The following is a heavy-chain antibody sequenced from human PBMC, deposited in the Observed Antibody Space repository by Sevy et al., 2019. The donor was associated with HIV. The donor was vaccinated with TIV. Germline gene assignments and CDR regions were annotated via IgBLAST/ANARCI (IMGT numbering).Heavy chain of an antibody. J-gene: IGHJ6*02. D-gene: IGHD6-19*01. CDR2: MNPNSGNT. Sequence: ASVKVSCKASGYTFTSYDINWVRQATGQGLEWMGWMNPNSGNTGYAQKFQGRVTMTRNTSISTAYMERSSLRSEDTAVYYGARGGYRIAVAGTYYYYGMDVWGQGTTVTVSS. CDR3: ARGGYRIAVAGTYYYYGMDV. V-gene: IGHV1-8*01. CDR1: GYTFTSYD.